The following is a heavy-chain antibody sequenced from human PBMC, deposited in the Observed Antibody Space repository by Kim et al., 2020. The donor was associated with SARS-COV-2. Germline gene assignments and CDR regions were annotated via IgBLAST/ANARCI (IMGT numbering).Heavy chain of an antibody. J-gene: IGHJ5*02. CDR2: INHSGST. D-gene: IGHD3-22*01. CDR1: GGSFSGYY. CDR3: ARGDHYYDSSGYYVGWFDP. V-gene: IGHV4-34*01. Sequence: SETLSLTCAVYGGSFSGYYWSWIRQPPGKGLEWIGEINHSGSTNYNPSLKSRVTISVDTSKNQFSLKLSSVTAADTAVYYCARGDHYYDSSGYYVGWFDPWGQGTLVTVSS.